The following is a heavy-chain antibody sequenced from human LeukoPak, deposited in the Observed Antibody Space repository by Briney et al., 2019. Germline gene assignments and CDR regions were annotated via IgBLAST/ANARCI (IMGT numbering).Heavy chain of an antibody. J-gene: IGHJ1*01. D-gene: IGHD3-22*01. Sequence: AGGSLRLSCAASGFTFSTYWMHWVHQAPGKGLVWVSRIKSDGSTNYADSVKGRFTISRDNAKNTVSLQMNSLRPEDTGVYYCARAPSEIGGYYPEYFRHWGQGTLVTVSS. CDR3: ARAPSEIGGYYPEYFRH. CDR1: GFTFSTYW. CDR2: IKSDGST. V-gene: IGHV3-74*01.